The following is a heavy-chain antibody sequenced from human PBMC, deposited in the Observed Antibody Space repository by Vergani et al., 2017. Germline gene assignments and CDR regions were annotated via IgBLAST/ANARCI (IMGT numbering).Heavy chain of an antibody. CDR2: INPNSGGT. V-gene: IGHV1-2*02. J-gene: IGHJ4*02. CDR3: ARERSRYCTNGVCYTVHFRY. D-gene: IGHD2-8*01. Sequence: QVQLVQSWAEVKKPGASVKVSCKASGYTFTGYYMHWVRQAPGQGLEWMGWINPNSGGTNFAQKFQGRVTMTRDTSISTAYMELSRLRSDDTAVYYCARERSRYCTNGVCYTVHFRYWGQGTLVTVSS. CDR1: GYTFTGYY.